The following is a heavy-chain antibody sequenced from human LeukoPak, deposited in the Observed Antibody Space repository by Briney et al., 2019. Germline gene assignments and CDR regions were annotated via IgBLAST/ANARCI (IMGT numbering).Heavy chain of an antibody. J-gene: IGHJ4*02. CDR2: IYYSGST. D-gene: IGHD6-19*01. V-gene: IGHV4-59*01. Sequence: SQTLSLTCTVSGGSISSYYWSWIRQPPGKGLEWIGYIYYSGSTNYNPSLKSRVTISVDTSKNQFSLKLSSVTAADTAVYYCALGSGWYKNYFDYWGQGTLVTVSS. CDR3: ALGSGWYKNYFDY. CDR1: GGSISSYY.